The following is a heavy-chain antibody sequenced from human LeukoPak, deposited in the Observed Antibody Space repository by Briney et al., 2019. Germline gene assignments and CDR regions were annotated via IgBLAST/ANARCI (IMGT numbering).Heavy chain of an antibody. CDR3: AKEGQPYGMDV. Sequence: GGSLRLSCAASGFTFSSYSMNWVRQAPGKGLEWVSYISSSSSTIYYADSVKGRFTISRDNAKNSLYLQMNSLRAEDTAVYYCAKEGQPYGMDVWGQGTTVTVSS. J-gene: IGHJ6*02. V-gene: IGHV3-48*04. CDR1: GFTFSSYS. CDR2: ISSSSSTI.